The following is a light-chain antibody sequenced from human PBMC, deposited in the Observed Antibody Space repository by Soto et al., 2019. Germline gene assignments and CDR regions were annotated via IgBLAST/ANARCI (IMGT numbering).Light chain of an antibody. Sequence: DIQMTKSPSTLSASVGDRVTITCRASQSISSWLAWYQQKPGKAPKLLIYDASSLESGVPSRFSGSGSGTEFTLTISSRQPDDFATYYCQQYNSYSQTFGQGTKVDIK. CDR1: QSISSW. J-gene: IGKJ1*01. CDR2: DAS. CDR3: QQYNSYSQT. V-gene: IGKV1-5*01.